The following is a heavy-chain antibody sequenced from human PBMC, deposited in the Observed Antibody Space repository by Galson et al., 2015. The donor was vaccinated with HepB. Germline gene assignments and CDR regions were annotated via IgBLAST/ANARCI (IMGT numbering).Heavy chain of an antibody. V-gene: IGHV3-73*01. Sequence: SLRLSCAASGFTFRGSAMHWVRQASGKGLEWVGRIRNKANSHATTYAASVKGRFTISRDDSKNTAYLQLSSLNTEDTAVYYCTRPTSGSYEPRIVAFDIWGQGTVVTVSS. CDR3: TRPTSGSYEPRIVAFDI. CDR2: IRNKANSHAT. D-gene: IGHD1-26*01. CDR1: GFTFRGSA. J-gene: IGHJ3*02.